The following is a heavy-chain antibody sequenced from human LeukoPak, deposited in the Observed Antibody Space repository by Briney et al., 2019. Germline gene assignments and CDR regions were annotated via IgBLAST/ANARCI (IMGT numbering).Heavy chain of an antibody. CDR3: AKDIGGHSDRRITFGGVIIDY. CDR2: ISWNSGSI. V-gene: IGHV3-9*01. J-gene: IGHJ4*02. Sequence: SLRLSCAASGFAFDDYAMHWVRQAPGKGLELVSGISWNSGSIGYADSVKGRFTISRDNAKNSLYLQMNSLRAEDTALYYCAKDIGGHSDRRITFGGVIIDYWGQGTLVTVSS. D-gene: IGHD3-16*02. CDR1: GFAFDDYA.